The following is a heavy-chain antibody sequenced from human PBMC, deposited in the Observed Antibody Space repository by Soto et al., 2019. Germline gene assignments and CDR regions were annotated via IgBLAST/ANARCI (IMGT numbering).Heavy chain of an antibody. J-gene: IGHJ5*02. CDR1: GYNFISYG. Sequence: QVQMVQSGAEVKKPGASVKVACKASGYNFISYGINWVRPAPGQGLEWMGWISAYNGNTKYAQNLQGRVTMTTDTSTSTAYMELRSLRSDDTAIYYSAREVYIYDNWFEPWGQGTVVTVSS. V-gene: IGHV1-18*01. CDR3: AREVYIYDNWFEP. CDR2: ISAYNGNT. D-gene: IGHD5-18*01.